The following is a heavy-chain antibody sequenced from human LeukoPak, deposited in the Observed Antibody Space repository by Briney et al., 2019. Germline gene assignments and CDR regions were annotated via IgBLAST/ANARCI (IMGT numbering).Heavy chain of an antibody. V-gene: IGHV3-23*01. CDR3: ARDYGGNRRGYDI. CDR1: GFSFSSYA. D-gene: IGHD4-23*01. J-gene: IGHJ3*02. Sequence: PGGSLRLSCAASGFSFSSYALSWVRQAPGKGLEWVSGISGSGGSTDYADSVKGRFTISRDNAKNTVYLQMSGLRAEDTAVYYCARDYGGNRRGYDIWGQGTMVTVSS. CDR2: ISGSGGST.